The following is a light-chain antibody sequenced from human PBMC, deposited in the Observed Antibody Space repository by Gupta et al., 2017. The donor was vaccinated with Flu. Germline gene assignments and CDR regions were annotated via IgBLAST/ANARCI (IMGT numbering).Light chain of an antibody. CDR3: LQDANFPLT. J-gene: IGKJ4*01. Sequence: DIQMTQSPSSLSASVGDRVTITCQASQDISNYLNWYQQKPGKAPKLLIYDTSNLETGVPSRFSGSGSGTDFTFTISSLQPEDIATYYCLQDANFPLTFGAGTKVEIK. CDR2: DTS. V-gene: IGKV1-33*01. CDR1: QDISNY.